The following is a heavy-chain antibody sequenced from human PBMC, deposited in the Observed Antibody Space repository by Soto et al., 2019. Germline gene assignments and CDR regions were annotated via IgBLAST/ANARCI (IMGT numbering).Heavy chain of an antibody. D-gene: IGHD4-17*01. CDR1: GFTFGSYA. Sequence: GGSLRLSWAASGFTFGSYAMSWVRQAPGKGLEWVSAISGSGGSTYYADSVKGRFTISRDNSKNTLYLQMNSLRAEDTAVYYCAKSAGDYDYYYYYGMDVWGQGTTVTVSS. V-gene: IGHV3-23*01. J-gene: IGHJ6*02. CDR2: ISGSGGST. CDR3: AKSAGDYDYYYYYGMDV.